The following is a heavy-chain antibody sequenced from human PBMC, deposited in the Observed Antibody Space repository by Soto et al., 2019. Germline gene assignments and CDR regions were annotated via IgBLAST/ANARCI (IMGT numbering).Heavy chain of an antibody. V-gene: IGHV3-23*01. Sequence: EVHLLESGGGLVQPGGSLRLSCAASGFTFSSSAMGWVRQAPGKGLEWVSSIATNTYYADSVKGRFTISRDSSMNTLHLQMNGLRAEDTAVYLCAKRLPYFFEAWGQGTLITVSS. CDR1: GFTFSSSA. CDR3: AKRLPYFFEA. J-gene: IGHJ1*01. D-gene: IGHD4-4*01. CDR2: SIATNT.